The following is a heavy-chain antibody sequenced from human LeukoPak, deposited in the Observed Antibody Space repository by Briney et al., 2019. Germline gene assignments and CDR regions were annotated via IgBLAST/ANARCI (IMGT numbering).Heavy chain of an antibody. CDR2: INPNSGGT. V-gene: IGHV1-2*02. J-gene: IGHJ4*02. D-gene: IGHD2-2*01. CDR3: ARRTGPLGYCSSTSCYFDY. CDR1: EYTFTGYY. Sequence: ASVKVSCKASEYTFTGYYMHWVRQAPGQGLEWMGWINPNSGGTNYAQKFQGRVTMTRDTSISTAYMELSRLRSDDTTVYYCARRTGPLGYCSSTSCYFDYWGQGTLVTVSS.